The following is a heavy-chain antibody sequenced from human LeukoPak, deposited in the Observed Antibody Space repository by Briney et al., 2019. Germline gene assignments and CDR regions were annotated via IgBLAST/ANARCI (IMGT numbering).Heavy chain of an antibody. CDR3: ARLRARGFDY. J-gene: IGHJ4*02. Sequence: SQTLSLTCTVSGGSISSDNYQWSWIRQSPGKGLEWIGEVKHGGSTNYNPSLKSRVTISTDTSKNQFSLKLTSVTAADAAVYYCARLRARGFDYWGQGTLVTVSP. CDR2: VKHGGST. V-gene: IGHV4-30-4*01. CDR1: GGSISSDNYQ. D-gene: IGHD3-16*01.